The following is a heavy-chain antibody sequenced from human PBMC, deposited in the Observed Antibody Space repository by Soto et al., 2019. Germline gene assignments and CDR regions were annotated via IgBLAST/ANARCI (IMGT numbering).Heavy chain of an antibody. CDR1: GGSISSYY. V-gene: IGHV4-59*01. J-gene: IGHJ6*02. CDR2: IYYSGST. CDR3: ARENGDRAAAYLIGFDV. Sequence: SETLSLTCTVSGGSISSYYWSWIRQPPGKGLEWIGYIYYSGSTNYNPSLKSRVTISVDTSKNQFSLKLSSVTAADTAVYYCARENGDRAAAYLIGFDVWGQGTTVTVSS. D-gene: IGHD6-13*01.